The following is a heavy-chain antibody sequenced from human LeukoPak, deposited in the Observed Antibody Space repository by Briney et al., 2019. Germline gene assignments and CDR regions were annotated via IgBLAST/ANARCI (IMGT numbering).Heavy chain of an antibody. J-gene: IGHJ4*02. CDR1: GGTFSSYA. V-gene: IGHV1-69*05. D-gene: IGHD3-22*01. CDR2: IIPIFGTA. CDR3: ARAYYYDSNPWDY. Sequence: SVKVSCKASGGTFSSYAISWVRQAPGQGLEWMGRIIPIFGTANYAQKFQGRVTITTDESTSTAYMELSSLRSEDTAVYYCARAYYYDSNPWDYWGQGTLVTVSS.